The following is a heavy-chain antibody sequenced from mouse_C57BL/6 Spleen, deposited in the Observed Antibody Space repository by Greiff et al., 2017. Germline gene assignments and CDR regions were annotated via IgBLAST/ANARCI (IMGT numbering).Heavy chain of an antibody. J-gene: IGHJ2*01. Sequence: QVQLQQSGAELARPGASVKLSCKASGSTFTSYGISWVKQRTGQGLEWIGEIYPRSGNTYYNEKFKGKATLTADKSSSTAYMELRSLTAEDSAVYFCARGGSMMVTNYWGQGTTLTVSS. CDR3: ARGGSMMVTNY. CDR1: GSTFTSYG. CDR2: IYPRSGNT. D-gene: IGHD2-3*01. V-gene: IGHV1-81*01.